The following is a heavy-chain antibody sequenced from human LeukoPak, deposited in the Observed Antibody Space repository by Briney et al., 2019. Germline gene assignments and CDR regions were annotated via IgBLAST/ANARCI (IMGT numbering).Heavy chain of an antibody. CDR1: GGSISSSSYY. CDR3: ARGGYSYGLGNWFDP. CDR2: IYYSGST. J-gene: IGHJ5*02. V-gene: IGHV4-39*07. Sequence: SETLSLTCTVSGGSISSSSYYWGWIRQPPGKGLEWIGSIYYSGSTNYNPSLKSRVTISVDTSKNQFSLKLSSVTAADTAVYYCARGGYSYGLGNWFDPWGQGTLVTVSS. D-gene: IGHD5-18*01.